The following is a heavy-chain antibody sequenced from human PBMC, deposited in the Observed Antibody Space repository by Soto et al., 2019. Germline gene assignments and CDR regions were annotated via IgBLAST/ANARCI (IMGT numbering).Heavy chain of an antibody. J-gene: IGHJ4*02. CDR2: INHSGGT. Sequence: SETLSLTCGVYVESLRGYFWSWIRQPPGKGLEWIGEINHSGGTNYNPSLKSRVTISVDTSKNQLSLRLTSVTAVDTAVYYCARVIYSGYELEEGVDYFDYWGQGTLVTVSS. CDR3: ARVIYSGYELEEGVDYFDY. D-gene: IGHD5-12*01. V-gene: IGHV4-34*01. CDR1: VESLRGYF.